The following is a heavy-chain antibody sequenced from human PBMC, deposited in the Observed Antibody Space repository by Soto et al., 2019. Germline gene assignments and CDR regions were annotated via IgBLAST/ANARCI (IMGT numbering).Heavy chain of an antibody. CDR3: ARGTFLWGDYSYYFDY. CDR2: IYHSGST. D-gene: IGHD4-17*01. Sequence: SETLSLTCAVSSGSISSSNWWSWVRQPPGKGLEWIGEIYHSGSTNYNPSLKSRVTISVDKSKNQFSLKLSSVTAADTAVYYCARGTFLWGDYSYYFDYWGQGTLVTVSS. J-gene: IGHJ4*02. V-gene: IGHV4-4*02. CDR1: SGSISSSNW.